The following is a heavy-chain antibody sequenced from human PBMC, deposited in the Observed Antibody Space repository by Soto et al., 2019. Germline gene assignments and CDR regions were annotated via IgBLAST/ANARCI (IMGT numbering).Heavy chain of an antibody. D-gene: IGHD6-19*01. V-gene: IGHV3-30*04. Sequence: GGSLRLSCAASGFNFNTYTMHWVRQAPGKGLEWVATTSYDEKNKYHADSVKGRFTISRDNSKNTLYLQMNNLRGEDTAVYYCARPYSSGWSLPFDYWGQGTLVTVSS. CDR3: ARPYSSGWSLPFDY. J-gene: IGHJ4*02. CDR2: TSYDEKNK. CDR1: GFNFNTYT.